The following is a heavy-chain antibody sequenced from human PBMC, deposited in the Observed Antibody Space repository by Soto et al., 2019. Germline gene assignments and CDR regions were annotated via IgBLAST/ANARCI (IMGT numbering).Heavy chain of an antibody. V-gene: IGHV3-21*01. D-gene: IGHD1-26*01. CDR1: GFSFSSYT. Sequence: GGSLRLSCAASGFSFSSYTMKWVRQPPGKGPEWVSSISSSSRYIYYADSVTGRFTVSRDNAKKSLYLQMNSLADDDTAVYYCAPSGPGTQIYNWFDPWGQGTLVTVSS. J-gene: IGHJ5*02. CDR3: APSGPGTQIYNWFDP. CDR2: ISSSSRYI.